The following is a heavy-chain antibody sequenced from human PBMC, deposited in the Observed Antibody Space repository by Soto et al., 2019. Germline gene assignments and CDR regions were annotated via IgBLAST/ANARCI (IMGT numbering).Heavy chain of an antibody. J-gene: IGHJ4*02. CDR3: AGSTTRGVILDY. Sequence: RSLTCTVSSASISNYSWSWIRQPPGKGLEWIGYIYYNVITNYNPSLKSRVTISVDKSKNQFSLKLSSVTAADTAVYYCAGSTTRGVILDYWGQGTQVTVSS. CDR2: IYYNVIT. CDR1: SASISNYS. V-gene: IGHV4-59*01. D-gene: IGHD3-10*01.